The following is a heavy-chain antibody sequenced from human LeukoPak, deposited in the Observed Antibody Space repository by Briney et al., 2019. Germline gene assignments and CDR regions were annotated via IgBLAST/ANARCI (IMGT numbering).Heavy chain of an antibody. D-gene: IGHD2-15*01. V-gene: IGHV3-33*01. J-gene: IGHJ3*02. CDR3: AREADCSGGRCYRGAFDI. CDR1: GFTFSQYA. Sequence: GRSLRLSCAPSGFTFSQYAMHGVRQAPPKGLEWVVAICFDGSNDYYADSVKGRFTISRDNSKHTLSLQMNSLRAEDTAVYCCAREADCSGGRCYRGAFDIWGQGTMVTVSS. CDR2: ICFDGSND.